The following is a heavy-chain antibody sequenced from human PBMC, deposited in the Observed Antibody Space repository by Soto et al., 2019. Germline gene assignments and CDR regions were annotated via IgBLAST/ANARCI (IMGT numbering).Heavy chain of an antibody. J-gene: IGHJ6*02. CDR3: ALSALYCSSTSCYDGWDGMDV. CDR1: DYTFAAYW. V-gene: IGHV5-51*04. CDR2: IYPGDSDT. Sequence: GESLKISCKGFDYTFAAYWIGWVRQMPGKGLEWMGIIYPGDSDTRYSPSFQGQVTISADKPISTAYLQWSSLKASDTAMYYCALSALYCSSTSCYDGWDGMDVWGQGTTVTVSS. D-gene: IGHD2-2*01.